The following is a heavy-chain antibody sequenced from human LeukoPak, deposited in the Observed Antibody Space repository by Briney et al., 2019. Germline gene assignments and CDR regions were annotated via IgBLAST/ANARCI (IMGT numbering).Heavy chain of an antibody. CDR2: IRSKANSYAT. CDR3: TRQGIRDGYKYYYYYYYMDV. CDR1: GFTFSSYA. J-gene: IGHJ6*03. Sequence: GGSLRLSCAASGFTFSSYAMHWVRQASGKGLEWVGRIRSKANSYATAYAASVKGRFTISRDDSKNTAYLQMNSLKTEDTAVYYCTRQGIRDGYKYYYYYYYMDVWGKGTTVTVSS. D-gene: IGHD5-24*01. V-gene: IGHV3-73*01.